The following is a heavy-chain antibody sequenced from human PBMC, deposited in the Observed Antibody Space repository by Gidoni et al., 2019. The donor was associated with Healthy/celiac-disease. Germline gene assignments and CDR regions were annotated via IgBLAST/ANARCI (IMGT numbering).Heavy chain of an antibody. CDR3: ARDRQQLVYFDY. CDR1: GFTFSSYA. D-gene: IGHD6-13*01. CDR2: ISSDGSNK. Sequence: QVQLVESGGGVVQHGRSLRLSCAASGFTFSSYAMHWVRQAPGTGLEWVAVISSDGSNKYYADSVKGRFTISRDSSKNTLYLQMNSLRPEDTAVYYCARDRQQLVYFDYWGQGTLVTVSS. J-gene: IGHJ4*02. V-gene: IGHV3-30-3*01.